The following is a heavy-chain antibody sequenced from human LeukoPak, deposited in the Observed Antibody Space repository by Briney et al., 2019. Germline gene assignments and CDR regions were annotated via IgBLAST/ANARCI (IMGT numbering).Heavy chain of an antibody. CDR1: GFTFSGYY. CDR3: ARRVAVADNYFDY. J-gene: IGHJ4*02. D-gene: IGHD6-19*01. CDR2: ISSSGSTI. Sequence: PGGSLRLSCAASGFTFSGYYMSWIRQAPGKGLEWVSYISSSGSTIYYADSVKGRFTISRDNAKNSLYLQMNSLRAEDTAVYYCARRVAVADNYFDYWGQGTLVTVSS. V-gene: IGHV3-11*04.